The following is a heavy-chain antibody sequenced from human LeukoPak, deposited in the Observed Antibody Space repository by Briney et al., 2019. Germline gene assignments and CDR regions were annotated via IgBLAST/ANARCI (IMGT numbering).Heavy chain of an antibody. Sequence: GGSLRLSCAASGFTVSSIYMTWVRQAPGKGLEWVSVIHAGGSTFHADSVKGRFTISRDNSKNTVYLQMKSLRADDTAVYYCARDRGLDVWGQGATVTVSS. CDR3: ARDRGLDV. J-gene: IGHJ6*02. CDR2: IHAGGST. CDR1: GFTVSSIY. V-gene: IGHV3-53*01.